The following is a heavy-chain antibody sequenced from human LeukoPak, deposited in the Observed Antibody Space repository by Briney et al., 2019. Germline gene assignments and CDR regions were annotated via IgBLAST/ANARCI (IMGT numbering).Heavy chain of an antibody. Sequence: SETLSLTCAVYGGSFSGYYWSWIRQPPGKGLEWIGEINHSGSTNYNPSLKSRVIVSSDMSKNQFSLMLNSVTAADTAVYYCARDKGQYGSGTRGFTWFDPWGQEPWSPSPQ. CDR1: GGSFSGYY. D-gene: IGHD3-10*01. CDR2: INHSGST. V-gene: IGHV4-34*01. J-gene: IGHJ5*02. CDR3: ARDKGQYGSGTRGFTWFDP.